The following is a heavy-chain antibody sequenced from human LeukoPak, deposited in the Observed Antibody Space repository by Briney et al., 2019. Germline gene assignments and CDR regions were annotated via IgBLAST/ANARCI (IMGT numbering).Heavy chain of an antibody. CDR3: ARGGYFDGIDY. CDR1: GGSISSYY. V-gene: IGHV4-59*12. D-gene: IGHD3-9*01. J-gene: IGHJ4*02. Sequence: SETLSLTCTVSGGSISSYYWSWIRQPPGKGLEWIGYIYHSGSTYYNPSLKSRVTISVDRSKNQFSLKLSSVTAADTAVYYCARGGYFDGIDYWGQGTLVTVSS. CDR2: IYHSGST.